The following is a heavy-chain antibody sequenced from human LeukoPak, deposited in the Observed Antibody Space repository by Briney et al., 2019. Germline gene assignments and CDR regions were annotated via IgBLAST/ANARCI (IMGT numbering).Heavy chain of an antibody. CDR3: ARGDEYHYYYYMDV. J-gene: IGHJ6*03. CDR1: GYTFTGYY. CDR2: INPNSGGT. Sequence: ASVKVSCKASGYTFTGYYMHWVRQAPGQGLEWMGWINPNSGGTNYAQKFQGRVTMTRDTSISTAYMELSRLRSDDTAVYYCARGDEYHYYYYMDVWGKGTTVTASS. D-gene: IGHD2-21*02. V-gene: IGHV1-2*02.